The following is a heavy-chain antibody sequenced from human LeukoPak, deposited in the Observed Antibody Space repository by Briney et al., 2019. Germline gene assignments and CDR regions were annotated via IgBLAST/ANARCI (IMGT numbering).Heavy chain of an antibody. V-gene: IGHV3-30*02. CDR1: GFTFSSYG. D-gene: IGHD2-15*01. Sequence: GGSLRLSCAASGFTFSSYGMHWVRQAPGKGLEWVAFIRYDGSNKYYADSVKGRFTISRDNSKNTLYLQMNSLRAEDTAVYYCAKDFVGYCSGGSCYYFDYWGQGTLVTVSS. J-gene: IGHJ4*02. CDR3: AKDFVGYCSGGSCYYFDY. CDR2: IRYDGSNK.